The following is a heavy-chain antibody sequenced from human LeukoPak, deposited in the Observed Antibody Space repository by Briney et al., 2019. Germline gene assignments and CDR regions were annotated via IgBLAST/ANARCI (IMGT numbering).Heavy chain of an antibody. CDR1: GDTLTEFA. V-gene: IGHV1-24*01. D-gene: IGHD6-19*01. J-gene: IGHJ4*02. CDR2: FDPEDGET. CDR3: ARDKVVGAVAGFMLKH. Sequence: AAVEVSCKVSGDTLTEFAMHWVRQAPGKGLEWMGGFDPEDGETIYAQKFQGRVIMSEDTSTDTAYMELSSLRSEDTAVYYCARDKVVGAVAGFMLKHWGQGTLVTVSS.